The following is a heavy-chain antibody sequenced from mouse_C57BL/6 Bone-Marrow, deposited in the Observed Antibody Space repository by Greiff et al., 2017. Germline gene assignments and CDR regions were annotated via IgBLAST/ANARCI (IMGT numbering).Heavy chain of an antibody. CDR1: GFTFSDYG. CDR3: ARDYYGSRAWFAY. D-gene: IGHD1-1*01. Sequence: EVKLMESGGGLVQPGGSLKLSCAASGFTFSDYGMAWVRQAPRKGPEWVAFISNLAYSIYYADTVTGRFTISRENAKNTLYLEMSSLRSEDTAMYYCARDYYGSRAWFAYWGQGTLVTVSA. J-gene: IGHJ3*01. CDR2: ISNLAYSI. V-gene: IGHV5-15*01.